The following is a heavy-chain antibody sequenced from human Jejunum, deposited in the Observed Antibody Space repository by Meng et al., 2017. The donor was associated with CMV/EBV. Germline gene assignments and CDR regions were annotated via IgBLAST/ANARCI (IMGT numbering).Heavy chain of an antibody. V-gene: IGHV4-34*01. D-gene: IGHD3-22*01. CDR3: ARCPRDDDSGYWFFDN. CDR1: GGSFSGYY. Sequence: VQLQEWGAGLLKPSETLSLTCVVYGGSFSGYYWSWIRQPPGKGLEWIGEINYRGSTNYSPSLKSRVTMSLDTSKNQFSLKLTSVTAADTAMYYCARCPRDDDSGYWFFDNWGQGTLVTVSS. CDR2: INYRGST. J-gene: IGHJ4*02.